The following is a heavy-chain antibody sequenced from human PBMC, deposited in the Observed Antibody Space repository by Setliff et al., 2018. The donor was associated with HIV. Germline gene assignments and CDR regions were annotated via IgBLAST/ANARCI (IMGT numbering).Heavy chain of an antibody. Sequence: SVKVSCKASGGTLNNYVIAWVRQAPGQGLEWMGGIVPIFGTTNYAQKFQGRVTITADESTSTAYMELSSLRSEDTAVYYCARVKRTSAYDYWGQGTLVTVSS. J-gene: IGHJ4*02. CDR2: IVPIFGTT. D-gene: IGHD2-2*01. CDR3: ARVKRTSAYDY. V-gene: IGHV1-69*13. CDR1: GGTLNNYV.